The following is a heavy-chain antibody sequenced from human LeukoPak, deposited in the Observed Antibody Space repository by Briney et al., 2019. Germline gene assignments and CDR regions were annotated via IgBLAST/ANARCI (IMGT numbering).Heavy chain of an antibody. V-gene: IGHV1-46*01. D-gene: IGHD1-1*01. CDR3: ATFPTRGKQLERRNPSRYSFDY. J-gene: IGHJ4*02. Sequence: GASVKVSCKASGYTFTSYYMHWVRQAPGQGLEWMGIINPSGGSTSYAQKFQGRVTMTRDTSTSTVYMELSSLRSEDTAVYYCATFPTRGKQLERRNPSRYSFDYWGQGTLVTVSS. CDR1: GYTFTSYY. CDR2: INPSGGST.